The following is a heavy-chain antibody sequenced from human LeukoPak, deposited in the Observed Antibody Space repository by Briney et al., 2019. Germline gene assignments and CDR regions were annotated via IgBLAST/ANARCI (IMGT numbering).Heavy chain of an antibody. D-gene: IGHD3-3*01. CDR3: ARQEGRHYDFWSGYYSYYFDY. V-gene: IGHV4-61*08. CDR1: GGSISSGGYY. CDR2: IYYSGST. Sequence: PSQTLSLTCTVSGGSISSGGYYWIWIRQHPGKGLEWIGYIYYSGSTNYNPSLKSRVTISVDTSKNQFSLKLSSVTAADTAVYYCARQEGRHYDFWSGYYSYYFDYWGQGTLVTAS. J-gene: IGHJ4*02.